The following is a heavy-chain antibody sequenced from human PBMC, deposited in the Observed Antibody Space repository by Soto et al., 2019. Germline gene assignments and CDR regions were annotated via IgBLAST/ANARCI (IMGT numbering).Heavy chain of an antibody. CDR1: GYSFMKYG. J-gene: IGHJ4*02. D-gene: IGHD2-2*01. V-gene: IGHV1-18*01. CDR2: ISPYSGYT. CDR3: AREASVLIPAAQPSRFDA. Sequence: ASVKVSCKGFGYSFMKYGTNWVRQAPGQGLEWVGWISPYSGYTHSAQKFHGRLTLTTDTAASTAYMELRILRSADTALYYCAREASVLIPAAQPSRFDAWRPGTRVFVAS.